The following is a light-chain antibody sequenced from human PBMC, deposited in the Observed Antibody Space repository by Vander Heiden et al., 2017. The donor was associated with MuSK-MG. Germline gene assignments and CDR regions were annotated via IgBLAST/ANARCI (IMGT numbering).Light chain of an antibody. CDR3: QSADSSGTYV. J-gene: IGLJ1*01. CDR1: EVHKQY. CDR2: KDS. Sequence: ELTQAPSGQVARGQTGRNNCGGKEVHKQYAKWYQQKPGQAPVTVVYKDSERPSGPPERFSGSSSGTTVTLTISGDQAEDEADYYCQSADSSGTYVFGTGTKVTVL. V-gene: IGLV3-25*03.